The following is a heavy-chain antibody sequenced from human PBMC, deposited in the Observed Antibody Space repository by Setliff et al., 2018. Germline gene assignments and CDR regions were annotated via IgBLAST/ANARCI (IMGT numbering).Heavy chain of an antibody. V-gene: IGHV4-59*12. Sequence: PSETLSLTCTVSGGSISSYYWSWIRQPPGKGLEWIAYISDSGSANYSPSLKSRVSMSVDTSKNQFSLKLNSATAADMAVYYCAREQWLDPPGYHYMDVWGKGTTVTVSS. D-gene: IGHD6-19*01. J-gene: IGHJ6*03. CDR3: AREQWLDPPGYHYMDV. CDR2: ISDSGSA. CDR1: GGSISSYY.